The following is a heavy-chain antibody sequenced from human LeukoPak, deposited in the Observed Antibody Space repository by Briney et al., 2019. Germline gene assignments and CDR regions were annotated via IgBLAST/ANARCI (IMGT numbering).Heavy chain of an antibody. Sequence: GGSLRLSCAASGFTFTNYAMSWVRQAPGKGLEWLSAVSTDGYTTYYADSVKGRFTISRDNSKNTVYLQMNSLRVEDTAVYYCAKGWRRPWDYMDVWGKGTTVTVSS. D-gene: IGHD2-15*01. CDR3: AKGWRRPWDYMDV. CDR2: VSTDGYTT. V-gene: IGHV3-23*01. CDR1: GFTFTNYA. J-gene: IGHJ6*03.